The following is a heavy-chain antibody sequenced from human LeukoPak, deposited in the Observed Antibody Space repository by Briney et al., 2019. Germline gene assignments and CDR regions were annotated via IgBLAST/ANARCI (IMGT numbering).Heavy chain of an antibody. D-gene: IGHD5-18*01. J-gene: IGHJ4*02. CDR1: GGTFSSYA. Sequence: SVKVSCKASGGTFSSYAISWVRQAPGQGLEWMGGIIPIFGTANYAQKFQGRVTITADESTSTAYMELSSLRSGDTAVYYCARGYSYARTYFDYWGQGTLVTVSS. V-gene: IGHV1-69*01. CDR2: IIPIFGTA. CDR3: ARGYSYARTYFDY.